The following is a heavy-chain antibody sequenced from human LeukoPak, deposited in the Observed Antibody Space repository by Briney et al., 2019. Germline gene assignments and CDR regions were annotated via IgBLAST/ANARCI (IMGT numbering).Heavy chain of an antibody. CDR2: ISWNSGSI. J-gene: IGHJ4*02. Sequence: SARSLRLSCAASGVTFDDYAMHWVRQAPGKGLEWVAGISWNSGSIGYADSVKGRVTISRDNSKNTLYLQMNSLRAEDTALYYCAKDRDSSSWLFDYWGQGTLVTVSS. V-gene: IGHV3-9*01. CDR1: GVTFDDYA. D-gene: IGHD6-13*01. CDR3: AKDRDSSSWLFDY.